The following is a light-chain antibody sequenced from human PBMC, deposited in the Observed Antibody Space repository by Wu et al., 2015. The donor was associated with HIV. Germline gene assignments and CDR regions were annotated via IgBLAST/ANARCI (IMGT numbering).Light chain of an antibody. V-gene: IGKV3-11*01. CDR1: QSVASF. J-gene: IGKJ2*01. CDR3: QQRRYWPLYT. CDR2: DAS. Sequence: EILMTQSPAALSVSPGERATLSCRASQSVASFLAWYQQKPGQAPRLLIYDASNRATGIPARFSGSGSGTDFTLTISSLEPEDFAVYYCQQRRYWPLYTFGQGTKLEIK.